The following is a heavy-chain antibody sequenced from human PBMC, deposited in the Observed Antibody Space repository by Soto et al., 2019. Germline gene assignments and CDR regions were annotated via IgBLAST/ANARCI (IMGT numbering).Heavy chain of an antibody. CDR2: ISYDGSNK. CDR3: AKTRWDYGDYADFDY. V-gene: IGHV3-30*18. D-gene: IGHD4-17*01. Sequence: QVQLVESGGGVVQPGRSLRLSCAASGFTFSSYGMHWVRQAPGKGLEWVAVISYDGSNKYYADSVKGRFTISRDNSKNTLDLQMNSLRAEDTAVYYCAKTRWDYGDYADFDYWGQGTLVTVSS. CDR1: GFTFSSYG. J-gene: IGHJ4*02.